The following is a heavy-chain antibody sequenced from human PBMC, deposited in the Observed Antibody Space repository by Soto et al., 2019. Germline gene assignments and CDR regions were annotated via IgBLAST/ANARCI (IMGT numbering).Heavy chain of an antibody. Sequence: QVQLVESGGGMVQPGRSLRLSCAASGFTFSSYAMHWVRQAPDKGLEWVAVISYDGSNKYYADSVKGRFTISRDTSKNTLYLQMNSLRAEDTAVYYCASPRLSSDGTTPIDYWGQGTLVTVSS. CDR1: GFTFSSYA. CDR2: ISYDGSNK. J-gene: IGHJ4*02. V-gene: IGHV3-30-3*01. D-gene: IGHD1-1*01. CDR3: ASPRLSSDGTTPIDY.